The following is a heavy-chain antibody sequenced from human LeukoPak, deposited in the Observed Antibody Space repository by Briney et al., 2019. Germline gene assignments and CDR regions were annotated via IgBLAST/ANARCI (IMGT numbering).Heavy chain of an antibody. Sequence: PGGSLRLSCAASGFTFSSYAMSWVRQAPGKGLEWVSAISGSGGSTYYADSVKGRFTISRDNSKNTLYLQMNSLRAEDTAVYYCAKDGVEGSRLVRNNWFDPWGQGTLVTVSS. CDR3: AKDGVEGSRLVRNNWFDP. CDR1: GFTFSSYA. J-gene: IGHJ5*02. D-gene: IGHD6-19*01. V-gene: IGHV3-23*01. CDR2: ISGSGGST.